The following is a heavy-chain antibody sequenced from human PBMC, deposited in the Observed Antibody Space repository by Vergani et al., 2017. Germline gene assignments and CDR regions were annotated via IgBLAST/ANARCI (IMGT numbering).Heavy chain of an antibody. Sequence: EVQLVESGGGLVQPGGSLRLSCAASGFMFSNYWMNWVRQAPGKGLEWVANIKQDGSEKYYVDSVKGRFTISRDNAKNSLYLQMNSLRAEDTAVYYCARERWDSSSWYGYGMDVWGQGTTVTVSS. J-gene: IGHJ6*02. CDR1: GFMFSNYW. CDR3: ARERWDSSSWYGYGMDV. D-gene: IGHD6-13*01. V-gene: IGHV3-7*01. CDR2: IKQDGSEK.